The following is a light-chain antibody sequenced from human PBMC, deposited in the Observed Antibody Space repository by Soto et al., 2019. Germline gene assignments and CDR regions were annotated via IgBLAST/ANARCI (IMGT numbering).Light chain of an antibody. V-gene: IGLV2-11*01. J-gene: IGLJ3*02. CDR3: CSYAGSWV. CDR2: DVS. CDR1: SSDVGAYNY. Sequence: QSVLTQPRSVSGSPGQSVTISCTGTSSDVGAYNYVSWYQQHPGKAPKLMIFDVSKRPSGVPDRFSGSKSGNTASLTISGLQVEDGADYYCCSYAGSWVFGGGTQLTVL.